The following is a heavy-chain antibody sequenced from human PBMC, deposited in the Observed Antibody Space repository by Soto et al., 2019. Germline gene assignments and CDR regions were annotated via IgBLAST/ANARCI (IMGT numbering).Heavy chain of an antibody. CDR3: ARIDCTGNNCNPYYHYGMDV. V-gene: IGHV3-33*01. Sequence: VGSLRLSCAASGFTFNTYGMHWIRQVPGKGLQWVAVIWYDGSIKYYADSVRGRFTVSRDNSRNTLYLQMNSLRHEDTAVYYCARIDCTGNNCNPYYHYGMDVWGQGTTVTVSS. D-gene: IGHD2-8*02. CDR1: GFTFNTYG. J-gene: IGHJ6*02. CDR2: IWYDGSIK.